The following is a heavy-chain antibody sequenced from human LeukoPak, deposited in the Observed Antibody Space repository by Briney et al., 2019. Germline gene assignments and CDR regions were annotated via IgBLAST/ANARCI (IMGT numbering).Heavy chain of an antibody. V-gene: IGHV4-31*03. CDR3: ARLYYYDRMFDP. J-gene: IGHJ5*02. CDR1: GGSISSGGYY. D-gene: IGHD3-22*01. Sequence: PSQTLSLTCTVSGGSISSGGYYWSWIRQHPGKGLEWIGYIYYSGSTYYNPSLESRVTISVDTSKNQFSLKLSSVTAADTAVYYCARLYYYDRMFDPWGQGTLVTVSS. CDR2: IYYSGST.